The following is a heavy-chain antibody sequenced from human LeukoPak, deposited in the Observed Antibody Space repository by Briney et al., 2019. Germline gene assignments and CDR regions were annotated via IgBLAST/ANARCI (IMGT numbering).Heavy chain of an antibody. V-gene: IGHV4-61*01. CDR3: ARGRYSSGWYGWHFDL. D-gene: IGHD6-19*01. J-gene: IGHJ2*01. Sequence: PSESLSLTCTVSVGSVSSGSYYWSWIRQPPGKGLEWIGYIYYSGSTNYNPSLKSRVTISVDTSKNQFSLMLSSVTAADTAVYYCARGRYSSGWYGWHFDLWGRGTLVTASS. CDR2: IYYSGST. CDR1: VGSVSSGSYY.